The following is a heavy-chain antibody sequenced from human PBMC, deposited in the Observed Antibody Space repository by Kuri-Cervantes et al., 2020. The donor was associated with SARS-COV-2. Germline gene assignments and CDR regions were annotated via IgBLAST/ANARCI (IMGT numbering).Heavy chain of an antibody. CDR3: AREYSSSSYYYYGMDV. CDR1: GYSFTSYS. Sequence: ASVKVSCKASGYSFTSYSVTWVRQAPGQGLEWMGWISTSIGKTNYAEKFQGRVTMTADTSTTTAYMELRGLRYDDTAVYYCAREYSSSSYYYYGMDVWGQGTTVTVSS. CDR2: ISTSIGKT. D-gene: IGHD6-13*01. V-gene: IGHV1-18*01. J-gene: IGHJ6*02.